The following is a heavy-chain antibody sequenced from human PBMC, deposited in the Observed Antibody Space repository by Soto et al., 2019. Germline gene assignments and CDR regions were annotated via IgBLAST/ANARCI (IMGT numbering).Heavy chain of an antibody. CDR2: IYNSGSN. D-gene: IGHD5-18*01. CDR3: ARELSGYRYGPGEVY. Sequence: QVQLQESGPGLVKPSETLSVTCAVSGGSISDSEYYWSWIRQPPGKGPEWIGYIYNSGSNSYDPSLKSRVTISADTSKNQFSLRLSSVTAADTAVYYCARELSGYRYGPGEVYWGQGTMFTVSS. V-gene: IGHV4-30-4*01. CDR1: GGSISDSEYY. J-gene: IGHJ4*02.